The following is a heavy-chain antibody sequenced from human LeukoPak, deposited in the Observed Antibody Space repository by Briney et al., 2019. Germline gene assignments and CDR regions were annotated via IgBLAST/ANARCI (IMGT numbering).Heavy chain of an antibody. V-gene: IGHV4-4*08. D-gene: IGHD3-10*01. J-gene: IGHJ4*02. Sequence: SETLSLTCTVSDGSISIYYWSWIRQPPGKGLEWIGYVYSSGNTNYSPSLKGRAIISADTSKNQFSLKLTSVTAADTAVYYCVRDRELTYWGQGILVTVSS. CDR1: DGSISIYY. CDR2: VYSSGNT. CDR3: VRDRELTY.